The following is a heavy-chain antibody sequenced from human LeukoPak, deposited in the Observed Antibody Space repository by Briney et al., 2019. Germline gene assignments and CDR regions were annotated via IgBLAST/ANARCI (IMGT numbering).Heavy chain of an antibody. Sequence: GGSLRLSCAASGFTFSSSWMHWVRQAPGKGLVWVSRINHDGSTTNYVDFVKGRFTISRDNAKNTLYLQMNSLRAEDTAVFYCVRDRFYAMDVWGQGTTVTVSS. CDR2: INHDGSTT. V-gene: IGHV3-74*01. CDR1: GFTFSSSW. CDR3: VRDRFYAMDV. J-gene: IGHJ6*02.